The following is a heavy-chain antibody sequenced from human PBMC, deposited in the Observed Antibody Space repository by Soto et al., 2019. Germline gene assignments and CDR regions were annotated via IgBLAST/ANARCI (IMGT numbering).Heavy chain of an antibody. V-gene: IGHV1-69*06. D-gene: IGHD1-7*01. J-gene: IGHJ6*02. CDR3: ASHKPQSGTTPWGYYYGMDV. Sequence: RASVKGSCKASGYTFTSYYINWVRQAPGQGLECMGGIIPIFGTANYAQKFQGRVTITADKSTSTAYMELSSLRSEDTAVYYCASHKPQSGTTPWGYYYGMDVCGQGTTVTFSS. CDR2: IIPIFGTA. CDR1: GYTFTSYY.